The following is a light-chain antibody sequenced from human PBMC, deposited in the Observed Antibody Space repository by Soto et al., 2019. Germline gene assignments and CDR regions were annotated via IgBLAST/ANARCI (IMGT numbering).Light chain of an antibody. V-gene: IGKV1-8*01. Sequence: AIRMTQSPSSFSASTGDRVTISCRASQGISSYLAWYQQKPGKAPKLLIYAASSLQSGVPSRFSGSGSGTDFTLTISSLQPEDFATYYCQQTHSTPPTFGQGTKVDIK. CDR3: QQTHSTPPT. J-gene: IGKJ1*01. CDR2: AAS. CDR1: QGISSY.